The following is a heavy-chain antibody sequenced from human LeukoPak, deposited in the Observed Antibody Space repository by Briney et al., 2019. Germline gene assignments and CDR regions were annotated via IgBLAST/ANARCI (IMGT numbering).Heavy chain of an antibody. J-gene: IGHJ5*01. V-gene: IGHV3-23*01. D-gene: IGHD4-11*01. CDR2: IMSGGSGT. CDR3: VKDRTKYHESVGHPYRPNGDS. Sequence: PGGSLRLSCAASGFTFNSYGMSWVRQAPGKGLEWVSSIMSGGSGTFYADSVKVRFTVSRDNAKNTLYLQMSRLRAEDTAVYSCVKDRTKYHESVGHPYRPNGDSWGQGTLVTVSS. CDR1: GFTFNSYG.